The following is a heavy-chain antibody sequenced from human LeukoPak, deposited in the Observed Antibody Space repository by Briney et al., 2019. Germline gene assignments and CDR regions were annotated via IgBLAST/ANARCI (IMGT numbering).Heavy chain of an antibody. J-gene: IGHJ6*03. V-gene: IGHV1-46*01. CDR1: GGSFSSYA. D-gene: IGHD1-7*01. CDR3: ASLNWNLGAYYYYYYMDV. CDR2: INPSGGST. Sequence: ASVKVSCKASGGSFSSYAVSWVRQAPGQGLEWMGIINPSGGSTSYAQKFQGRVTMTRDMSTSTVYMELSSLRSEDTAVYYCASLNWNLGAYYYYYYMDVWGKGTTVTVSS.